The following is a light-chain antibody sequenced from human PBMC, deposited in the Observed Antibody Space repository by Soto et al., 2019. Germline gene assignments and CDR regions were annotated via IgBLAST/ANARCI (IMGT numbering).Light chain of an antibody. V-gene: IGLV2-8*01. Sequence: QSVLTQPPSASGSPGQSVTISCTGTSSDVGAYNYVSWYQQHPGKAPKLLIYEVTKRPSGVPDRFSGSKSGNTASLTVSGLQAEDEADYYCISYAGSNNFVFGTGTQLTVL. CDR3: ISYAGSNNFV. CDR2: EVT. CDR1: SSDVGAYNY. J-gene: IGLJ7*01.